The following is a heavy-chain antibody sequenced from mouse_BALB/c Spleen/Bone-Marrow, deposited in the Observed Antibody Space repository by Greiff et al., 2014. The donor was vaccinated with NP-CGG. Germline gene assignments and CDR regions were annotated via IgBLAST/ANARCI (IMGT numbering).Heavy chain of an antibody. V-gene: IGHV1-80*01. CDR1: GYAFSSYW. CDR2: IYPGDGDT. CDR3: ARRVYGNYWYFDV. Sequence: VQLQQSGAELVRPGSSVKISCKASGYAFSSYWMNWVKQRPGQGLEWIGQIYPGDGDTNYNGKFKGKATLTADKSSSTAYMQLSSLISEDSAVYFCARRVYGNYWYFDVWGAGTTVTVSS. D-gene: IGHD2-1*01. J-gene: IGHJ1*01.